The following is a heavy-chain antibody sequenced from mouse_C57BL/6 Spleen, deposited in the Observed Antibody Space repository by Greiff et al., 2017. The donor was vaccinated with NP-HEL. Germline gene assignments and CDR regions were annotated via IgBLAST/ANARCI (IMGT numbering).Heavy chain of an antibody. CDR2: IDPNSGGT. CDR3: AGTYDLYYFDY. CDR1: GYTFTSYW. Sequence: VQLQQSGAELVKPGASVKLSCKASGYTFTSYWMHWVKQRPGRGLAWIGRIDPNSGGTKYNEKFKSKATLSVDKPSNTAYMQLSSLTSEDSAAYLCAGTYDLYYFDYWGQGTTLTVSS. V-gene: IGHV1-72*01. J-gene: IGHJ2*01. D-gene: IGHD2-12*01.